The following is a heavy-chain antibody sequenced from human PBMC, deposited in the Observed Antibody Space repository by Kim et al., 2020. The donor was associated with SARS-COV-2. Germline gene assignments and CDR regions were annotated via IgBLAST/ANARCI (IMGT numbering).Heavy chain of an antibody. J-gene: IGHJ3*02. V-gene: IGHV3-72*01. CDR1: GFTFSDHH. CDR2: TRNKADSHTT. Sequence: GGSLRLSCAVSGFTFSDHHMGWVRQAPGKGLEWVGRTRNKADSHTTEYAASVKGRFTISRDDSKNSLSLQMNTLKTEDTAVYFCARETSGAFDIWVQGTMVTVSS. CDR3: ARETSGAFDI.